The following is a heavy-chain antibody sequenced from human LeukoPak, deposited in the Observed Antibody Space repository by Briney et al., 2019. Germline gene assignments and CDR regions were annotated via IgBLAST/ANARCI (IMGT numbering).Heavy chain of an antibody. Sequence: GGSLRLSCAASGFTFSSYSMNWVRQAPGKGLEWVPCISSSSGYIYYADSVKGRFTISRDNAKNSLYLQMNSLRAEDTAVYYCARDSTVIAVAGTSYDYWGQGTLVTVSS. V-gene: IGHV3-21*01. CDR1: GFTFSSYS. J-gene: IGHJ4*02. D-gene: IGHD6-19*01. CDR2: ISSSSGYI. CDR3: ARDSTVIAVAGTSYDY.